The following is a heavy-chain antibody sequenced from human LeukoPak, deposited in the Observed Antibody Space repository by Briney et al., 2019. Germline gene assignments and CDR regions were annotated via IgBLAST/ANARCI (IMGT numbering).Heavy chain of an antibody. CDR1: GNTFTNFW. V-gene: IGHV5-51*01. CDR3: ARVGGLTQDWLES. D-gene: IGHD4/OR15-4a*01. CDR2: IFPGDSDT. Sequence: GESLKISCKDSGNTFTNFWIGWVRQMPGKGLEWLGIIFPGDSDTRYSPSFEGQVTISADTSISTAFLQWRSLRASDTGMYYCARVGGLTQDWLESWGQGTLVTVSS. J-gene: IGHJ5*01.